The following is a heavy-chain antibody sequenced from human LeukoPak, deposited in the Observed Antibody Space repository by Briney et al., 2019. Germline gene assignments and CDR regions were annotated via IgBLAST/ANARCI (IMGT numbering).Heavy chain of an antibody. CDR3: ARDTTIFGVVTTSFDY. D-gene: IGHD3-3*01. CDR2: IKQDGSEK. J-gene: IGHJ4*02. Sequence: GGSLRLSCAASGFTFSSYWMSWVRQAPGKGLEWVANIKQDGSEKYYVDSVKGRFTISRDNAKNSLYPQMNSLRAEDTAVYYCARDTTIFGVVTTSFDYWGQGTLVTVSS. V-gene: IGHV3-7*01. CDR1: GFTFSSYW.